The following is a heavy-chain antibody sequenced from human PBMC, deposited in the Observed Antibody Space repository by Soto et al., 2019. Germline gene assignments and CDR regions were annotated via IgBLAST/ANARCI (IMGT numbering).Heavy chain of an antibody. CDR3: ARDSGMVYAIHPYYYYYYRKDV. CDR1: GGTFGSYA. J-gene: IGHJ6*02. CDR2: IIPIFGTA. D-gene: IGHD2-8*01. Sequence: SVKVSCKASGGTFGSYAISWVRQAPGQGLEWIGGIIPIFGTANYAQKFQGRVTITADESTSTAYMDLSSLRSEDTAVYYCARDSGMVYAIHPYYYYYYRKDVWGQGTTVTVSS. V-gene: IGHV1-69*13.